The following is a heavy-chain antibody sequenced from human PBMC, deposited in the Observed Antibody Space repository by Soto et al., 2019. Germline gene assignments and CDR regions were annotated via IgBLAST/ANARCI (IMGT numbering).Heavy chain of an antibody. CDR1: GFTFSNYA. D-gene: IGHD4-4*01. CDR3: AKSRDGYSFYYFYGMDV. CDR2: ISGSGGST. J-gene: IGHJ6*02. V-gene: IGHV3-23*01. Sequence: PGGSLRLSCAVSGFTFSNYAMNWVRQAPGKGLEWVSTISGSGGSTKYADSVKGRFTISRDNSKNTLYLEMNSLRAEDTAVYHCAKSRDGYSFYYFYGMDVWGQGTTVTVSS.